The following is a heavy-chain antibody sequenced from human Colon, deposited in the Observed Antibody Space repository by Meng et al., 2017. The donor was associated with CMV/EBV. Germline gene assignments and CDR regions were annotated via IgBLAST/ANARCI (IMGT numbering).Heavy chain of an antibody. CDR1: GYTFSKYY. CDR2: FLTGFGHT. V-gene: IGHV1-46*01. CDR3: LREESGGYFDY. D-gene: IGHD3-16*01. J-gene: IGHJ4*02. Sequence: PCKTSGYTFSKYYIHWVRQTPGQGLEWMGIFLTGFGHTNYARKFQGRITMTADTSTSTVYVELNSLTSEDTAVYYCLREESGGYFDYWGQGTLVTVSS.